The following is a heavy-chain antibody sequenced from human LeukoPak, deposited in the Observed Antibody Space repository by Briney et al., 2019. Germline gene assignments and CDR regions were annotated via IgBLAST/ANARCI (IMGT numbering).Heavy chain of an antibody. Sequence: GGSLRLSCAASGFTFSTYWRSWVRQAPGKGLEWVANINQDGSEKYSVDSVKGRFTISRDNAKSSLYLQMNNLRADDTAVYYCARDRALYDSRRGYYYTEDDYWGQGTLVTVSS. V-gene: IGHV3-7*01. CDR2: INQDGSEK. J-gene: IGHJ4*02. CDR3: ARDRALYDSRRGYYYTEDDY. D-gene: IGHD3-22*01. CDR1: GFTFSTYW.